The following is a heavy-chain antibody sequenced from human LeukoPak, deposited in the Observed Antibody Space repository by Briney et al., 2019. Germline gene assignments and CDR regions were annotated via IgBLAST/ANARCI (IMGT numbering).Heavy chain of an antibody. CDR3: ARRFMSPLSNWFFDL. D-gene: IGHD2-8*01. Sequence: PGESLKISCKDSGHDLTNYWIAWMRQMPGKGLEWMGIISLGDSETKYSPSSQGQVTLSVDKSISTAYLQWSSLKASDTAIYYCARRFMSPLSNWFFDLWGRGTLVTVSS. V-gene: IGHV5-51*01. J-gene: IGHJ2*01. CDR2: ISLGDSET. CDR1: GHDLTNYW.